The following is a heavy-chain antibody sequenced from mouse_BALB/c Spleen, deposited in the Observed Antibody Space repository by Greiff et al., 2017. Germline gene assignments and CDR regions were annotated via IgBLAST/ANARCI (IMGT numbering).Heavy chain of an antibody. V-gene: IGHV5-4*02. CDR1: GFTFSDYY. CDR2: ISDGGSYT. J-gene: IGHJ3*01. D-gene: IGHD1-1*01. Sequence: EVKLVESGGGLVKPGGSLKLSCAASGFTFSDYYMYWVRQTPEKRLEWVATISDGGSYTYYPDSVKGRFTISRDNAKNNLYLQMSSLKSEDTAMYYCARDEYYGSSYRFAYWGQGTLVTVSA. CDR3: ARDEYYGSSYRFAY.